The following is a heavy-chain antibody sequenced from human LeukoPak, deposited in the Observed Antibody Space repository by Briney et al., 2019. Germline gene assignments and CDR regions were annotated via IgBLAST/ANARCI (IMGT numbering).Heavy chain of an antibody. V-gene: IGHV3-53*04. J-gene: IGHJ4*02. Sequence: PGGSLRLSCAASGFTAVSSNYMSWVRQAPGKGLEWVSVIYSGGNTYYADFVKGRFTISRHSSKNTLYLQMNSLRAEDTAVYYCASERRYDFWSGYGYWGQGVQVTVSS. CDR3: ASERRYDFWSGYGY. CDR2: IYSGGNT. CDR1: GFTAVSSNY. D-gene: IGHD3-3*01.